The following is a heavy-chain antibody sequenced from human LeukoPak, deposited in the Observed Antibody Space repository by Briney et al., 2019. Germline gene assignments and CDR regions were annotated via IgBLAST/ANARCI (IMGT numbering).Heavy chain of an antibody. CDR1: GFTFSDYG. D-gene: IGHD6-13*01. J-gene: IGHJ4*02. CDR2: IQYDEGNK. CDR3: TNLPTQQHLDY. Sequence: PGGSLRLSCAASGFTFSDYGMNWGRQAPGKGLEWVAFIQYDEGNKYYADSVKGRFTIPRDNSKNTLYLQMNSLRAEDTAVYYCTNLPTQQHLDYWGQGTLVTVSS. V-gene: IGHV3-30*02.